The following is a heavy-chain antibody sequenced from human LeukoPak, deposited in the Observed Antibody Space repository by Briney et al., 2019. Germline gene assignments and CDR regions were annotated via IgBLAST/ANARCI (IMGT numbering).Heavy chain of an antibody. D-gene: IGHD5-12*01. CDR1: GASITHYY. Sequence: SETLSLTCAVSGASITHYYSWVRQFPGKGLEWIGEVHRDGYTNYNPSLQSRVTISLDTSKNQFSLKLTSVTAADTAVYYCARSTWLLDNWGQGTLVTVSS. V-gene: IGHV4-4*02. CDR2: VHRDGYT. J-gene: IGHJ4*02. CDR3: ARSTWLLDN.